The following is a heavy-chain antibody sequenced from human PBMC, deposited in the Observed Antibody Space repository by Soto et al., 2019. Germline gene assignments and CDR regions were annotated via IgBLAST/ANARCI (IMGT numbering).Heavy chain of an antibody. CDR1: GFSFSLFW. CDR3: ARTGWPQSSYYFDY. D-gene: IGHD3-16*01. Sequence: GALRLSCAASGFSFSLFWMSWVRQTPGKGLEWVANINEDGSEKFFADSVKGRFTISRDNAKNSLSLQMNSLTADDTAVYYCARTGWPQSSYYFDYWGQGTLVTVSS. V-gene: IGHV3-7*03. CDR2: INEDGSEK. J-gene: IGHJ4*02.